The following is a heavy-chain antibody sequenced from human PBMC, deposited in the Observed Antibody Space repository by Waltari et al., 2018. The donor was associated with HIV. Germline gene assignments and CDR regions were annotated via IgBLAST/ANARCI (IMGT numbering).Heavy chain of an antibody. Sequence: CAASGFTFSDAWMSWVRQAPGEGLEWVGRIKSQTDGGTTDYAAPVKGRFTISGDESKNTLFLQMNSLKPEDTAVYYCATVGGGTRDFWGQGTLVTVSS. J-gene: IGHJ4*02. D-gene: IGHD3-16*01. V-gene: IGHV3-15*01. CDR2: IKSQTDGGTT. CDR1: GFTFSDAW. CDR3: ATVGGGTRDF.